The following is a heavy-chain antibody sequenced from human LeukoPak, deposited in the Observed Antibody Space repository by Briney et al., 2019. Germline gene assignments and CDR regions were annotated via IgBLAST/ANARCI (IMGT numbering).Heavy chain of an antibody. CDR1: GYTFTSYD. Sequence: ASVKVSCKAPGYTFTSYDINWVRQATGQGPEWMGWMIPNSGNTGYGQKFQGRVTMTRDTSISTAYMELRSLRSEDTAVYYCARGRLTTVTTWYYHGMDVWGQGTTVPVSS. CDR2: MIPNSGNT. D-gene: IGHD4-17*01. V-gene: IGHV1-8*01. J-gene: IGHJ6*02. CDR3: ARGRLTTVTTWYYHGMDV.